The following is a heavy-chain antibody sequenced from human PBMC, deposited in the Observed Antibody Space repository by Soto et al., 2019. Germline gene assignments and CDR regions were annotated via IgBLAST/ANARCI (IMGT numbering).Heavy chain of an antibody. J-gene: IGHJ3*02. CDR1: GGSISSGYYY. D-gene: IGHD5-18*01. Sequence: PSETLSLTCTVSGGSISSGYYYWSWIRQPPGKGLEWIGYIYSSGSTYYNPSLKSRLTISPDTSKSQFSLKLSSVTAADTAVYYCARAKSRDTGLVDAFDIWGQGTMVPV. V-gene: IGHV4-30-4*01. CDR2: IYSSGST. CDR3: ARAKSRDTGLVDAFDI.